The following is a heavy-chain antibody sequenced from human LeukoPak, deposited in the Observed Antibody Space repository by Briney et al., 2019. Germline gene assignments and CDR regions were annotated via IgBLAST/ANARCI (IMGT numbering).Heavy chain of an antibody. CDR2: IYYSGST. Sequence: SETLSLTCTVSSGSISSYYWSWIRQPPGKGLEWIGYIYYSGSTNYNPSLKSRVTISVDTSKNQFSLKLSSVTAADTAVYYCAYGDYETHFDYWGQGTLVTVSS. D-gene: IGHD4-17*01. V-gene: IGHV4-59*01. J-gene: IGHJ4*02. CDR1: SGSISSYY. CDR3: AYGDYETHFDY.